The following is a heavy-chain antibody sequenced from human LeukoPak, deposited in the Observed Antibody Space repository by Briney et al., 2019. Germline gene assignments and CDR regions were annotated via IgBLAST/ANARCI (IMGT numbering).Heavy chain of an antibody. CDR1: GGSISSGDYY. CDR3: ARSYVGGFWFDP. J-gene: IGHJ5*02. V-gene: IGHV4-30-4*01. CDR2: IYYSGST. D-gene: IGHD4-23*01. Sequence: SGTLSLTCTVSGGSISSGDYYWSWIRQPPGKGLEWIGYIYYSGSTYYNPSLKSRVTISVDTSKNQFSLKLSSVTAADTTVYYCARSYVGGFWFDPWGQGTLVTVSS.